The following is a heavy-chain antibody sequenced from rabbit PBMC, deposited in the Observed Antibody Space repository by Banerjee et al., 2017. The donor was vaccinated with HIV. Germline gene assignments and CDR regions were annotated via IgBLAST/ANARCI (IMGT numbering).Heavy chain of an antibody. D-gene: IGHD1-1*01. V-gene: IGHV1S40*01. CDR2: IYGGSSGST. Sequence: QSLEESGGDLVMPEGSLTLTCTASGFSFSSSYYMCWVRQAPGKGLEWIGCIYGGSSGSTYYATWAKGRFTISKTSSTTVTLQMTSLTAADTATYFCARASSGYYYFSLWGPGTLVTVS. J-gene: IGHJ4*01. CDR1: GFSFSSSYY. CDR3: ARASSGYYYFSL.